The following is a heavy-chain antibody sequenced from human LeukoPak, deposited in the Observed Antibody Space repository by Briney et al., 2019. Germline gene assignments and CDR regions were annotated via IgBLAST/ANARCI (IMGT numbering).Heavy chain of an antibody. CDR3: ASSLPRTYGGNANWFDP. V-gene: IGHV4-4*02. Sequence: SETLSLTCAVSGGSISSSNWWSWVRQPPGKGLEWIGEIYHSGSTNYNPSLKSRVTISVDTSKNQFSLKLSSVTAADTAVYYCASSLPRTYGGNANWFDPWGQGTLVTVSS. CDR1: GGSISSSNW. D-gene: IGHD4-23*01. CDR2: IYHSGST. J-gene: IGHJ5*02.